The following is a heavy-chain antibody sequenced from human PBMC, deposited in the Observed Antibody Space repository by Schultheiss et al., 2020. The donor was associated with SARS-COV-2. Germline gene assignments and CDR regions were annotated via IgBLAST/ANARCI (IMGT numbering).Heavy chain of an antibody. V-gene: IGHV3-73*01. J-gene: IGHJ4*02. CDR2: IRSKANSYAT. CDR3: TRLDTVTHGRTFDY. Sequence: GESLKISCAASGFTFSNAWMSWVRQASGKGLEWVGRIRSKANSYATAYAASVKGRFTISRDDSKNKAYLQMNSLKTEDTAVYYCTRLDTVTHGRTFDYWGQGTLVTVSS. D-gene: IGHD4-17*01. CDR1: GFTFSNAW.